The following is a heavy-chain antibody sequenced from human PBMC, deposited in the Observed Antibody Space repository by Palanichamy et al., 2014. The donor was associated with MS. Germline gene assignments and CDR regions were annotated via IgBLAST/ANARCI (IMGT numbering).Heavy chain of an antibody. CDR3: ARSGYYYPFDY. CDR1: IIVTSNY. Sequence: EVRTGGVVGRLGPAWGVPETLLCSLWIIVTSNYMSWVRQAPGKGLEWVSVIYSDGTTSYADSVKGRFTISRDNSKNTLYLQMNSLRVEDTAVYYCARSGYYYPFDYWGQGTLVTVSS. CDR2: IYSDGTT. D-gene: IGHD3-22*01. V-gene: IGHV3-66*01. J-gene: IGHJ4*02.